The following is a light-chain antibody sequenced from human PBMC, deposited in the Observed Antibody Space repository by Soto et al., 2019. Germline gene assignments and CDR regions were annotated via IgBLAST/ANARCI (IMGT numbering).Light chain of an antibody. V-gene: IGKV1-5*01. CDR2: DAS. CDR1: QSITIW. CDR3: QQYDM. Sequence: DIQMTQSPSTLSASVGDSVTITCRASQSITIWLAWYQQKPGKAPKLLIYDASSLEGGVPSRFSGSGSGTEFTLTISGLQPDDFATYYCQQYDMFGPGTKVDIK. J-gene: IGKJ3*01.